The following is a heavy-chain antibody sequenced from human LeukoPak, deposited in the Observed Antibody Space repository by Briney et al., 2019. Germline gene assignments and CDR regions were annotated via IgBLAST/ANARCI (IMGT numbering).Heavy chain of an antibody. D-gene: IGHD6-13*01. CDR1: AFTFSGYE. Sequence: GGSLRLSCAASAFTFSGYEMNWVRQAPGKGLEWVSYIIGRGSTIYYADSVKGRFTISRDNAKNSLYLQMNSLRAEDTAVYYCARGGSSSWYRYYFDYWGQGTLVTVSS. J-gene: IGHJ4*02. CDR3: ARGGSSSWYRYYFDY. V-gene: IGHV3-48*03. CDR2: IIGRGSTI.